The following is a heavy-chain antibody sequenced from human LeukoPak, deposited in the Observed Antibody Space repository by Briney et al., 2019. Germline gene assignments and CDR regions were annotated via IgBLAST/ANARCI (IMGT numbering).Heavy chain of an antibody. CDR2: INHSGST. D-gene: IGHD1-26*01. CDR3: ARLVGATMVVDY. J-gene: IGHJ4*02. CDR1: GGSFSGYY. Sequence: SETLSLTCAVYGGSFSGYYWSWIRQPPGKGLEWIGEINHSGSTNYNPSLKSRVTISVDTSKNQFSLKLSSVTAADTAVYYCARLVGATMVVDYWGQGTLVTVSS. V-gene: IGHV4-34*01.